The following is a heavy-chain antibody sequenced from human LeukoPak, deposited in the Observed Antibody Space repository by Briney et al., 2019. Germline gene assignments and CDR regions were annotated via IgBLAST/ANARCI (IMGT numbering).Heavy chain of an antibody. CDR1: GYTFTGYY. V-gene: IGHV1-2*02. Sequence: ASVKVSCKACGYTFTGYYMHWVRQAPGQGLEWMGWINSKSGGTNYAQKFQGRVTMTRDTSISAAYMELSRLRSDDTAVYYCARSMAPSGSLYFQHWGQGTLVTVSS. CDR3: ARSMAPSGSLYFQH. D-gene: IGHD6-13*01. J-gene: IGHJ1*01. CDR2: INSKSGGT.